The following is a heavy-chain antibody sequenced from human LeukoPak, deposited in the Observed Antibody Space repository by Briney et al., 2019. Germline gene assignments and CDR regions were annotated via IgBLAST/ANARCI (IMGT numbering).Heavy chain of an antibody. CDR2: ISYDGSNK. CDR3: ARDSRHGDYGLTGRIDY. J-gene: IGHJ4*02. V-gene: IGHV3-30-3*01. CDR1: GFTFSSYA. D-gene: IGHD4-17*01. Sequence: AGGSLRLSCAASGFTFSSYAMHWVRQAPGKGLEWVAVISYDGSNKYYADSVKGRFTISRDNSKNTLYLQMNSLRAEDTAVYYCARDSRHGDYGLTGRIDYWGQGTLVTVSS.